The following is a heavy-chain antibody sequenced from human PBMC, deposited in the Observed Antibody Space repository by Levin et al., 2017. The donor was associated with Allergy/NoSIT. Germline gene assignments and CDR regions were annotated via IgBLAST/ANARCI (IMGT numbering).Heavy chain of an antibody. V-gene: IGHV3-48*03. Sequence: GGSLRLSCAVSGFSFSNYEMNWVRQAPGKGLEWVSYISSSGSTIYYADSVQGRFTISRDNAKNSLYLQMNSLRAADTAVYYCARIAVTDAFDIWGQGTMVTVSA. CDR2: ISSSGSTI. J-gene: IGHJ3*02. CDR3: ARIAVTDAFDI. D-gene: IGHD6-19*01. CDR1: GFSFSNYE.